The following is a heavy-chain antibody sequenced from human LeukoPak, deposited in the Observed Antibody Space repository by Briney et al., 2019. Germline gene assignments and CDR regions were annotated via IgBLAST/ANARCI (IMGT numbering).Heavy chain of an antibody. J-gene: IGHJ4*02. D-gene: IGHD6-19*01. Sequence: GGSLRLSCAASGFTFSSYRMNWVRQAPGKGLEWVSSIISSSTHIYYADSVKGRFTVSRDNAEKSLYLQMNSLRAEDTAVYYCARLVSRIALAGADYWGQGTLVTVSS. CDR2: IISSSTHI. CDR1: GFTFSSYR. CDR3: ARLVSRIALAGADY. V-gene: IGHV3-21*01.